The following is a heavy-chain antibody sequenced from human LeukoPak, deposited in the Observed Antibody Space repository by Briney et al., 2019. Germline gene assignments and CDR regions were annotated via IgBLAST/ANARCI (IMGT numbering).Heavy chain of an antibody. CDR2: IYYSGST. J-gene: IGHJ4*02. D-gene: IGHD3-22*01. V-gene: IGHV4-61*05. Sequence: SETLSLTCTVSGGSISSYPYYWGWIRQPPGKGLEWIGYIYYSGSTNYNPSLKSRVTISVDTSKNQFSLKLSSVTAADTAVYYCARHTSDLGYYYDSSGYYFDYWGQGTLVTVSS. CDR1: GGSISSYPYY. CDR3: ARHTSDLGYYYDSSGYYFDY.